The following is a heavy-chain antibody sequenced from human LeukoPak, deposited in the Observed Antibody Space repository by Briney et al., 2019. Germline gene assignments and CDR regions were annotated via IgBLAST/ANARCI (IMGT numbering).Heavy chain of an antibody. J-gene: IGHJ5*02. CDR3: ARVIAAAGINWFDP. D-gene: IGHD6-13*01. CDR1: GFTFSNYA. CDR2: ISGSGGST. Sequence: GGSLRLSCAASGFTFSNYAMSWVRQAPGKGLEWASAISGSGGSTYYADSVKGRFTISRDNSKNTLYLQMNSLRAEDTAVYYCARVIAAAGINWFDPWGQGTLVTVSS. V-gene: IGHV3-23*01.